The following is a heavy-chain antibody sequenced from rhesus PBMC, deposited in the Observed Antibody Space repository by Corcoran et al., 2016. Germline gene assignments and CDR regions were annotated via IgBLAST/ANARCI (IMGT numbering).Heavy chain of an antibody. D-gene: IGHD5-36*01. V-gene: IGHV4S12*01. CDR3: ARESYGFDY. CDR1: GGSLSSYNW. J-gene: IGHJ4*01. Sequence: QVQLQESGPGLVKPSETLSLTCAVSGGSLSSYNWWNWIRPPPGKGLEWIGGIYSSTETTNYNPSLTNRVTISKDTSKNQFSLKLSSVTAADTAAYYCARESYGFDYWGQGVLVTVSS. CDR2: IYSSTETT.